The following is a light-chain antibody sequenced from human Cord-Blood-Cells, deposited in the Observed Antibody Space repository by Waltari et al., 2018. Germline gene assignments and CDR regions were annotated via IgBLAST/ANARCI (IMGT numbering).Light chain of an antibody. J-gene: IGKJ2*01. CDR3: QQRSNWYT. CDR1: QSVSSY. CDR2: DAS. Sequence: TQSPATLSLSPGERATLSCRASQSVSSYLAWYQQKPGQAPRLLIYDASNRATGIPARFRGSGSRTDFTLTISSLEPEDFAVYYCQQRSNWYTFGQGTKLEIK. V-gene: IGKV3-11*01.